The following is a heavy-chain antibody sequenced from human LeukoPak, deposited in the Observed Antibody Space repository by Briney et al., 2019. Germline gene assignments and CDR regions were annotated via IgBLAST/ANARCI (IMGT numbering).Heavy chain of an antibody. CDR1: RFTFSSYW. J-gene: IGHJ4*02. CDR2: IRSKAYGETA. D-gene: IGHD1-1*01. V-gene: IGHV3-49*03. Sequence: GGSLRLSCAASRFTFSSYWMSWIRQAPGKGLEWVGFIRSKAYGETADYAASVKGRFTISRDDSKAIAYLQMNSLKTEDTAVYHCTRDRGAYNLYDYWGQGTLVTVSS. CDR3: TRDRGAYNLYDY.